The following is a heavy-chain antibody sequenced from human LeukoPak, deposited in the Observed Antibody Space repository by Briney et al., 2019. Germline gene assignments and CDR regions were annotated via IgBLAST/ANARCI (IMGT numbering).Heavy chain of an antibody. CDR3: SRRHHFGFLDS. CDR1: GVMFPSYW. V-gene: IGHV3-7*04. J-gene: IGHJ4*02. D-gene: IGHD3-10*01. CDR2: IKQDGREK. Sequence: GGSQTLSCAASGVMFPSYWLTWVRQAPGKGLEWVANIKQDGREKYYVAFVKGRFTIFRDNAKNSVYLQMNSARAEDNAVYCWSRRHHFGFLDSWGQGTLVTVSS.